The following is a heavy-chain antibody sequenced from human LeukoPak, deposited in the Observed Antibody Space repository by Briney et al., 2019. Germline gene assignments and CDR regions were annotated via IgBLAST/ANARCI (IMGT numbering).Heavy chain of an antibody. J-gene: IGHJ4*02. CDR2: IYYSGST. V-gene: IGHV4-31*03. Sequence: SQTPSLTCTVSGGSISSGGYYWSWIRQHPGKGLEWIGYIYYSGSTYYNPSLKSRVTISVDTSKNQFSLKLSSVTAADTAVYYCAREVLWFGELLSSQDNFRLIDYWGQGTLVTVSS. D-gene: IGHD3-10*01. CDR1: GGSISSGGYY. CDR3: AREVLWFGELLSSQDNFRLIDY.